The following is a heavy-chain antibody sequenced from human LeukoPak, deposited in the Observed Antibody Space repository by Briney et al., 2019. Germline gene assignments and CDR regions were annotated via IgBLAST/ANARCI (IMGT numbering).Heavy chain of an antibody. V-gene: IGHV3-21*01. CDR3: ARVHFTYEWELPEYYMDV. Sequence: PGGSLRLSCAASGFTFSSYSMNWVRQAPGKGLEWVSSISGSSSYIYYADSVKGRFTISRDNAKNSLYLQMNSLRAEDTAVYYCARVHFTYEWELPEYYMDVWGKGTTVTISS. D-gene: IGHD1-26*01. CDR2: ISGSSSYI. CDR1: GFTFSSYS. J-gene: IGHJ6*03.